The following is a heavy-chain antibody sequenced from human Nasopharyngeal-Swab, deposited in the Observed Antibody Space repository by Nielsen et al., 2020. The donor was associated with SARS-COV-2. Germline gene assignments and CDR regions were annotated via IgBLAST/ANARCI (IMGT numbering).Heavy chain of an antibody. J-gene: IGHJ4*02. CDR2: IKQDGSEK. CDR1: GFTFSSYW. V-gene: IGHV3-7*03. CDR3: ARAPKRGSSGYQVVY. Sequence: GESLKISCAASGFTFSSYWMSWVRQAPGKGLEWVANIKQDGSEKYYVDSVKGRFTISRDNAKNSLYLQMNSLRAEDTAVCYCARAPKRGSSGYQVVYWGQGTLVTVSS. D-gene: IGHD3-22*01.